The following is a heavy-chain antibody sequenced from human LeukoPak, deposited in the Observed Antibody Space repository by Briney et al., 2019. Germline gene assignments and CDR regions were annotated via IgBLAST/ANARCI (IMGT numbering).Heavy chain of an antibody. CDR2: ISSSSSYI. Sequence: PGGSLRLSCAASGFTFSSYSMNWVRQAPGKGLEWVSSISSSSSYIYYADSMKGRFTISRDNAKNSLYLQMNSLRAEDTAVYYCARATYCSGWYYFDYWGQGTLVTVSS. D-gene: IGHD6-19*01. J-gene: IGHJ4*02. CDR1: GFTFSSYS. V-gene: IGHV3-21*01. CDR3: ARATYCSGWYYFDY.